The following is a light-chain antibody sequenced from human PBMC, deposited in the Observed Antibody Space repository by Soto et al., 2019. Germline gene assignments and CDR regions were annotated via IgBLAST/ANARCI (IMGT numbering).Light chain of an antibody. Sequence: QSALTQPPSASGSPGQSVTISCTGTSSDVGGYDYVSWYQQHPGKAPKLMIYEVSKRPSGVADRFSGSKSGNTASLTVSGLQAEDEADYYCSSYGGSNNLVFGGATKVTVL. CDR2: EVS. CDR1: SSDVGGYDY. V-gene: IGLV2-8*01. CDR3: SSYGGSNNLV. J-gene: IGLJ2*01.